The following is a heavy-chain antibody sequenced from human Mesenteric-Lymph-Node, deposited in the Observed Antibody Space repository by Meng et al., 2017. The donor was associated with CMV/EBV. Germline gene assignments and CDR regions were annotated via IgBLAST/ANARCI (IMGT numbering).Heavy chain of an antibody. CDR3: ARGPSYSSGFPDC. V-gene: IGHV1-8*02. J-gene: IGHJ4*02. CDR1: GYTFTSFD. CDR2: MNPNSSNT. D-gene: IGHD6-19*01. Sequence: QEQLVQPGAEVKKPGASVKGSCKASGYTFTSFDINWVRQATGQGPEWMGWMNPNSSNTGYAQKFQGRVTLTRDTSISTADMELSSLRSEDTAVYYCARGPSYSSGFPDCWGQGTLVTVSS.